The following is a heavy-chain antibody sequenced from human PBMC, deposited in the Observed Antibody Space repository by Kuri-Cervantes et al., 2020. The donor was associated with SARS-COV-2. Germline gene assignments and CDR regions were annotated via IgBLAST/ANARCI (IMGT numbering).Heavy chain of an antibody. CDR1: GYTFTSYD. CDR2: INTNTGSP. J-gene: IGHJ4*02. Sequence: ASVKVSCKASGYTFTSYDINWVRQAPGQGLEWMGWINTNTGSPTYAQGFTGRFVFSLDTSVSTAYLQISSLKAEDTAVYYCAREDPLVGATGGYWGQGTRVTVSS. D-gene: IGHD1-26*01. V-gene: IGHV7-4-1*02. CDR3: AREDPLVGATGGY.